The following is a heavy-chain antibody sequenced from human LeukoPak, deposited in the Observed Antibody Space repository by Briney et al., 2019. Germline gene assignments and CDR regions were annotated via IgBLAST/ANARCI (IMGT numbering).Heavy chain of an antibody. CDR3: ARFDNWRFDP. CDR2: IYYSGST. CDR1: GGSISSYY. J-gene: IGHJ5*02. V-gene: IGHV4-59*01. D-gene: IGHD1-20*01. Sequence: SETLSLTCTVSGGSISSYYWSWIRQPPGKGLEWIGYIYYSGSTNYNPSLKSRVTISVVTSKNQFSLKLSSVTAADTAVYYCARFDNWRFDPWGQGTLVTVSS.